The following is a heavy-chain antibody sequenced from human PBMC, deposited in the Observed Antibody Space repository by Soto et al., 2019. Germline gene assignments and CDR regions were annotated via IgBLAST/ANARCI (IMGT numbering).Heavy chain of an antibody. CDR1: GFTFSSYG. CDR2: IWYDGSNK. Sequence: GGSLRLSCAASGFTFSSYGMHWVRQAPGKGLEWVAVIWYDGSNKYYADSVKGRFTISRDNSKNTLYLQMNSLRAEDTAVYYCARGPVDYYDLNWFDPWGQGTLVTVSS. J-gene: IGHJ5*02. D-gene: IGHD3-22*01. V-gene: IGHV3-33*01. CDR3: ARGPVDYYDLNWFDP.